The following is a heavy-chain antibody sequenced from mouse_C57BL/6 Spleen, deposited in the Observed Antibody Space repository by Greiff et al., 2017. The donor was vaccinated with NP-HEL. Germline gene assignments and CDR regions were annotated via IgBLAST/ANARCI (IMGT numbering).Heavy chain of an antibody. J-gene: IGHJ2*01. CDR2: INPYNGGT. Sequence: EVQLQQSGPVLVKPGASVKMSCKASGYTFTDYYMNWVKQSHGKSLEWIGVINPYNGGTSYNQKFKGKATFTVDKPSSTASMELNSLTSEDSAVYYYARRLFDYWGQGTTLTVSS. CDR1: GYTFTDYY. CDR3: ARRLFDY. V-gene: IGHV1-19*01.